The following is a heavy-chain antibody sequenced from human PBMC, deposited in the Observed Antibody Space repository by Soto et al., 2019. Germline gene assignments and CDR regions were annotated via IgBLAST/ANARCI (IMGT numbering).Heavy chain of an antibody. CDR2: ISGSGGST. J-gene: IGHJ6*02. V-gene: IGHV3-23*01. CDR1: GFTFSSYA. D-gene: IGHD3-10*01. Sequence: GGSLRLSCAASGFTFSSYAMSWVRQAPGKGLEWVSAISGSGGSTYYADSVKGRFTISRDNSKNTLYLQMNSLRAEDTAVYYCAKDLGLVYGSGSYRTNYYYYYGMDVWGQGTTVTVSS. CDR3: AKDLGLVYGSGSYRTNYYYYYGMDV.